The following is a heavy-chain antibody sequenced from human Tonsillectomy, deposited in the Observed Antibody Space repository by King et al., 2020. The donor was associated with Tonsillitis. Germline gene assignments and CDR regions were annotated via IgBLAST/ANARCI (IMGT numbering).Heavy chain of an antibody. V-gene: IGHV4-59*01. CDR2: IYYSGST. CDR3: ARGGIVAHFNY. D-gene: IGHD6-6*01. CDR1: GGSISTYY. Sequence: QLQESGPGLVKPSETVSLTCTVSGGSISTYYWSWIRQPPGKGLAWIGYIYYSGSTNYNPSLKSRVTISLDTSKSQFSLKLSSVTAADTAVYYCARGGIVAHFNYWGQGTLVTVSS. J-gene: IGHJ4*02.